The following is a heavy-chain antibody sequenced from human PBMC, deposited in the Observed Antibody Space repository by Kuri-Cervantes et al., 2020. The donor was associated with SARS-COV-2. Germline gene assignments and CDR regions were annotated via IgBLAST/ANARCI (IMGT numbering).Heavy chain of an antibody. D-gene: IGHD3/OR15-3a*01. CDR1: GGSSSSGGYS. Sequence: LRLSCAVSGGSSSSGGYSWSWNRQPPGKGLEWIGYIHHSGSTYYTPSLKIRVTISVDTSKNQFSLKLSSVTAADTAVYYCASPRDWYYYGMDVWGQGTTVTVSS. J-gene: IGHJ6*02. V-gene: IGHV4-30-2*01. CDR2: IHHSGST. CDR3: ASPRDWYYYGMDV.